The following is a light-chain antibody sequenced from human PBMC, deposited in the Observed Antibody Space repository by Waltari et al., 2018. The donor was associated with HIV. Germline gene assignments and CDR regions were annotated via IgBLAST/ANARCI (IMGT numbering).Light chain of an antibody. J-gene: IGKJ1*01. CDR2: AAS. V-gene: IGKV1-39*01. Sequence: DIQMTQSPSSLSAFVGDGVTITRRPSQSINNYLDWYQHKPGKAPKLLIYAASNWQRGVPDRFSGSGSGTDFTLTISSLQPEDFAIYYCQQYYTTPCTFGQGTKVEIK. CDR3: QQYYTTPCT. CDR1: QSINNY.